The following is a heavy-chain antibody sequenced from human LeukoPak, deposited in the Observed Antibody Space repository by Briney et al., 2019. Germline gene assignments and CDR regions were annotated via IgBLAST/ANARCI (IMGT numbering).Heavy chain of an antibody. V-gene: IGHV1-69*13. CDR3: ARDSCGDYAPPLYFQH. D-gene: IGHD4-17*01. Sequence: ASVKVSCKAPGGTFSSYAISWVRQAPGQGLEWMGGIIPIFGTANYAQEFQGRVTITADESTSTAYMELSSLRSEDTAVYYCARDSCGDYAPPLYFQHWGQGTLVTVSS. J-gene: IGHJ1*01. CDR1: GGTFSSYA. CDR2: IIPIFGTA.